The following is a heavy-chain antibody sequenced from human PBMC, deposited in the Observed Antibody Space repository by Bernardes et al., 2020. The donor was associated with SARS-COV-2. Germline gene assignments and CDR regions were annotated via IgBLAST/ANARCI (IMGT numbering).Heavy chain of an antibody. CDR2: VSSGADTI. J-gene: IGHJ5*02. CDR3: ARGQFCNGGSCYSADNYFDP. Sequence: GSLRLSCAASGFSFSDYYMTWIRQAPGKGLEWVAYVSSGADTIYYADSVKGRFTISRDNAKNSLYLQMNSLRAEDTSVYYCARGQFCNGGSCYSADNYFDPWGQGTLVTVSS. CDR1: GFSFSDYY. D-gene: IGHD2-15*01. V-gene: IGHV3-11*01.